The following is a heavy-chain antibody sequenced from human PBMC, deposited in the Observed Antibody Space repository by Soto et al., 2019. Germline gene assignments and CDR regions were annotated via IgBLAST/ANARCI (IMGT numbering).Heavy chain of an antibody. CDR2: IIPIFGTA. J-gene: IGHJ4*02. V-gene: IGHV1-69*01. Sequence: QVPLVQSGAEVKKPGSSVKVSCKASGGTFSSYAISWVRQAPGPGLEWMGGIIPIFGTANYAQKFRGRVTITADESTSTAYMELSSLRSEDTAVYYCASPYGSGKEGYFDYWGQGTLVTVSS. CDR1: GGTFSSYA. CDR3: ASPYGSGKEGYFDY. D-gene: IGHD3-10*01.